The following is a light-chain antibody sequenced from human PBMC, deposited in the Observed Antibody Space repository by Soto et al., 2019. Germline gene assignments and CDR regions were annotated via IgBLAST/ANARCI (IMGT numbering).Light chain of an antibody. CDR3: CSYAGTYVV. CDR2: DVT. Sequence: QSVLTQPRSVSGSPGQSVTISCTGTNSDVGSYNYVSWYQQHPGRAPKLMIYDVTERPSGVPDRFSGSKSGNTASLTISGLQAEDESDYYCCSYAGTYVVFGGGTKLTVL. J-gene: IGLJ2*01. V-gene: IGLV2-11*01. CDR1: NSDVGSYNY.